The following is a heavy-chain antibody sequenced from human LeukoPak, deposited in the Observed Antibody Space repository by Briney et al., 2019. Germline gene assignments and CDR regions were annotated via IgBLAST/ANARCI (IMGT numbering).Heavy chain of an antibody. J-gene: IGHJ4*02. D-gene: IGHD1-26*01. Sequence: SETLSLTCTVSGGSISGCSYYWSWIRQPPGKGLDYIGSVCHSGPTYYNPSLRSRVTMSVDTSQNQFSLRLNSVTAADTAVYYCARRRWGFDYWGQGTLVTVSS. CDR2: VCHSGPT. V-gene: IGHV4-39*07. CDR3: ARRRWGFDY. CDR1: GGSISGCSYY.